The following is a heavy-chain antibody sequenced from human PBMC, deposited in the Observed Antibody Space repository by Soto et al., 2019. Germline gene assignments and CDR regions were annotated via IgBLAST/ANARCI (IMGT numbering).Heavy chain of an antibody. V-gene: IGHV5-10-1*01. J-gene: IGHJ4*02. Sequence: GESLKISCKGSGYSFTSYWISWVRQMPGKGLEWMGRIDPSDSYTNYSPSFQGHVTISADKSISTAYLQWSSLKASDTAMYYCASPNYVDTAMAYWGQGTLVTVSS. CDR3: ASPNYVDTAMAY. CDR2: IDPSDSYT. CDR1: GYSFTSYW. D-gene: IGHD5-18*01.